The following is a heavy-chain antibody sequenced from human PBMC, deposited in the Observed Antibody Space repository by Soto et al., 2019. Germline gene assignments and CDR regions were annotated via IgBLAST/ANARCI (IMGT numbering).Heavy chain of an antibody. CDR2: IYPSVSS. D-gene: IGHD1-1*01. Sequence: SETLSLTCNVYGFAISRGYYWSWVRQPPGKGLEWIGSIYPSVSSYHNPSLESRLTLSIDTSKNQFTLKLASVTAADTALYYCAREKVGTTFFDNWGQGTQVTV. V-gene: IGHV4-38-2*02. CDR3: AREKVGTTFFDN. J-gene: IGHJ4*02. CDR1: GFAISRGYY.